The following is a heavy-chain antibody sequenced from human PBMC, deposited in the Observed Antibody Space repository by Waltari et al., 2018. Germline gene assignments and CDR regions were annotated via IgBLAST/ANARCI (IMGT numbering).Heavy chain of an antibody. V-gene: IGHV3-74*01. CDR2: IKSDGSST. CDR1: GFSFSTYW. Sequence: EVQLVESGGGLVQPGGSLRLSCAGPGFSFSTYWMNWARQAPGEGLVWVSRIKSDGSSTTYADSVKGRFTTSRDNAKNTLYLQMNSLRADDTAVYYCVRSAFMDVWGQGTTVTVSS. CDR3: VRSAFMDV. J-gene: IGHJ6*02.